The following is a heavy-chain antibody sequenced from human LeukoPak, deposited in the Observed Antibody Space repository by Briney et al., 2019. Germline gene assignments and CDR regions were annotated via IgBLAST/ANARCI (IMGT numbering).Heavy chain of an antibody. D-gene: IGHD1-26*01. V-gene: IGHV3-74*01. CDR1: GFTFSSSW. CDR3: ARALGSSSDY. Sequence: PGVSLRPSCAASGFTFSSSWMHWVRQAPGKGLVWVLRINSDGSSTSYADSVKGRFTISRDNAKNTLYLQMNSLRAEDTAVYYCARALGSSSDYWGQGTLVTVSS. J-gene: IGHJ4*02. CDR2: INSDGSST.